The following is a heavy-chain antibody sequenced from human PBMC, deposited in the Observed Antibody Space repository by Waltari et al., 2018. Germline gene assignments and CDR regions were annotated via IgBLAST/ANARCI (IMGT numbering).Heavy chain of an antibody. Sequence: QVQLVQSGADVKKPGASVKVSCKVSGYPLTALSMHWVRQAPGKGVEWMGGFQPENGETIYETKFQGRVTMTENTATDAAYMELSGLGSEDTAVYDCATDSSGYIDTWGQGTLVTVSS. CDR2: FQPENGET. D-gene: IGHD3-22*01. CDR1: GYPLTALS. J-gene: IGHJ5*02. CDR3: ATDSSGYIDT. V-gene: IGHV1-24*01.